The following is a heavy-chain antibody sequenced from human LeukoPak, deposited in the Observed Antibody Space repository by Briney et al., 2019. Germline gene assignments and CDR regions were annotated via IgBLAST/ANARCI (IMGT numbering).Heavy chain of an antibody. CDR2: IYYSGST. CDR3: ARGEGATFDY. Sequence: PSETLSLTCAVYGGSFSGYYWSWIRQPPGKGLEWIGYIYYSGSTNYNPSLKSRVTISVDTSKSQFSLKLSSVTAADTAVYYCARGEGATFDYWGQGTLVTVSS. J-gene: IGHJ4*02. CDR1: GGSFSGYY. V-gene: IGHV4-59*01.